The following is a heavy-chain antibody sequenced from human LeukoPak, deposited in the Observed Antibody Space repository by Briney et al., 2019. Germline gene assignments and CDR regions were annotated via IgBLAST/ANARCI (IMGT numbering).Heavy chain of an antibody. CDR2: INRDGSVK. CDR3: ARDLSPADSGHYLDAFDI. D-gene: IGHD3-22*01. Sequence: GGSLRLSCVGSGFNFGNYWMTWVRQAPGKGLEWVANINRDGSVKNCVDSVKGRFTISRDKAKSSLFLQANSLRAEDTAVYYCARDLSPADSGHYLDAFDIWGQGTMVTVSS. J-gene: IGHJ3*02. CDR1: GFNFGNYW. V-gene: IGHV3-7*01.